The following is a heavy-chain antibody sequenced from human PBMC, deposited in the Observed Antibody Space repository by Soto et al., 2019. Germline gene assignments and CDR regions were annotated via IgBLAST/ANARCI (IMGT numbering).Heavy chain of an antibody. V-gene: IGHV1-8*01. Sequence: AASVKVSCKASGYTFSSYDINWVRQATGQGLEWMGWMNPNSGNTGYAQNFQGRVTMTRDTSITTAYMELSSLRSEDTAVYYCARGKSLENWGQGTPVTVSS. J-gene: IGHJ4*02. CDR3: ARGKSLEN. D-gene: IGHD1-1*01. CDR2: MNPNSGNT. CDR1: GYTFSSYD.